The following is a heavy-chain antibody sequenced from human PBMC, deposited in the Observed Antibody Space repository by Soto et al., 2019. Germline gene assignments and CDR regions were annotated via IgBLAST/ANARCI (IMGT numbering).Heavy chain of an antibody. Sequence: QVQLVESGGGVVQPGTSLRLSCAASGFKFNTHTMIWVRQAPGKGLEWVATLAYDKSNEYYADSVKGRFTISRDNSMNTLYLQMYGLRVEDTAVYFCARLCLSYSWDMWFDSWGPGTLVTVSS. D-gene: IGHD3-16*01. J-gene: IGHJ5*01. CDR2: LAYDKSNE. CDR3: ARLCLSYSWDMWFDS. V-gene: IGHV3-30-3*01. CDR1: GFKFNTHT.